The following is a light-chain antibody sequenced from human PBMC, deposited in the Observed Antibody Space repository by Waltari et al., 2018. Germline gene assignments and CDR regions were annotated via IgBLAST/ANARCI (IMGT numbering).Light chain of an antibody. J-gene: IGKJ2*01. Sequence: DIVMTQSPDSLAVSLGERATINCKSSQSILYSSSNKNYLAWYQQKPGKPPKLLIYWASTRESGVPDRFSGGGSGTDFTLTISSLQAEDVAVYYCQQYYSTPGYTYGQGTKLEIK. V-gene: IGKV4-1*01. CDR2: WAS. CDR1: QSILYSSSNKNY. CDR3: QQYYSTPGYT.